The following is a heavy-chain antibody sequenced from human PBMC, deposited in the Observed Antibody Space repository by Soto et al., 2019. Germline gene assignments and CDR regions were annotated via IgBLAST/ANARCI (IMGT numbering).Heavy chain of an antibody. V-gene: IGHV4-31*01. Sequence: QVQLQESGPGLVKPSQTLSLTCTVSGGSIIDGQTYLNWIRQHPERGLEWMGYINYRGTTNYTPALKSPILISRGTSKNQISLSLTAVTAADTPVYYCARDAPGVAPYWGQGTLVTVSS. D-gene: IGHD2-15*01. CDR2: INYRGTT. CDR1: GGSIIDGQTY. J-gene: IGHJ4*02. CDR3: ARDAPGVAPY.